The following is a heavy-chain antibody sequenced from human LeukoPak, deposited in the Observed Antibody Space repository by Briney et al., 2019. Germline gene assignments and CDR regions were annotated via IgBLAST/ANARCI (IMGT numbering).Heavy chain of an antibody. D-gene: IGHD4-17*01. CDR2: ISGSGVRT. Sequence: GGSLRLSCAASGFTFSNYAMSWVRQAPGKWLEWVSGISGSGVRTHYADSVKGRFTISRDNSKNTLNLQMNSLRAEDTAVYYCAKRDYGDYDEYYFDWGQGTLVTVSS. CDR3: AKRDYGDYDEYYFD. J-gene: IGHJ4*02. V-gene: IGHV3-23*01. CDR1: GFTFSNYA.